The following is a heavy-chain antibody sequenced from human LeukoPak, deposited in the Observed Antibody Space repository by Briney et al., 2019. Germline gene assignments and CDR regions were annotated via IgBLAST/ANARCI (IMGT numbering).Heavy chain of an antibody. Sequence: SETLSLTCTVSGGSISSYYWSWIRQPPGKGLEWIGYIYYSGSTNYNPSLKSRVTISVDTSKNQFSLKLSSVTAADTAVCYCARRSYGFCGDAFDIWGQGTMVTVFS. D-gene: IGHD5-18*01. V-gene: IGHV4-59*08. J-gene: IGHJ3*02. CDR2: IYYSGST. CDR3: ARRSYGFCGDAFDI. CDR1: GGSISSYY.